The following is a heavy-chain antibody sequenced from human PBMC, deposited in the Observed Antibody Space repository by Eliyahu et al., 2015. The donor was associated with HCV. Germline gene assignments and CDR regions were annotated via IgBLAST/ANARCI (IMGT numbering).Heavy chain of an antibody. J-gene: IGHJ6*02. CDR3: ARVYDSLNYGLDV. V-gene: IGHV3-11*01. CDR2: ITSSGSTI. Sequence: QVQLVESGGGLVKPGGSXRLSCXASGFTFSDYYMSWIRQAPGKGLEWVSYITSSGSTIYYADSVKGRFTISRDNAKNSLYLQMHSLRAEDTAVYYCARVYDSLNYGLDVWGQGTTVTVSS. D-gene: IGHD3-22*01. CDR1: GFTFSDYY.